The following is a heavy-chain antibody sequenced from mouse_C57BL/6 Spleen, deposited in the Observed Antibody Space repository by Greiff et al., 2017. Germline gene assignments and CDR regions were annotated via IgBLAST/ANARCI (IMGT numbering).Heavy chain of an antibody. D-gene: IGHD1-1*01. J-gene: IGHJ1*03. CDR1: GFNIKDYY. Sequence: EVQLQQSGAELVKPGASVKLSCTASGFNIKDYYMHWVKQRTEQGLEWIGRIDPEDGETKYAPKFQGKATITADTSSNTAYLQLSSLTSEDTAVYYCARLDYYGSRSYWYFDVWGTGTTVTVPS. V-gene: IGHV14-2*01. CDR3: ARLDYYGSRSYWYFDV. CDR2: IDPEDGET.